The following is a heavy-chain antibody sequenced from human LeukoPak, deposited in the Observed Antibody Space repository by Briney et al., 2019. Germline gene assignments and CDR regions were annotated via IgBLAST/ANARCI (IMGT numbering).Heavy chain of an antibody. CDR2: IRSKANSYAT. Sequence: HAGGSLRLSCAASGFTFSSYWMSWVRQASGKGLEWVGRIRSKANSYATAYAASVKGRFTISRDDSKNTAYLQMNSLKTEDTAVYYCTSNRPGGYYYYYYMDVWGKGTTVTVSS. D-gene: IGHD1-14*01. V-gene: IGHV3-73*01. CDR1: GFTFSSYW. J-gene: IGHJ6*03. CDR3: TSNRPGGYYYYYYMDV.